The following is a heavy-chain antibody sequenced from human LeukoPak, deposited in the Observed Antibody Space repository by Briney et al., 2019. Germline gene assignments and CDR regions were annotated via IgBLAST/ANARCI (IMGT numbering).Heavy chain of an antibody. CDR2: IRYDGSTK. D-gene: IGHD3-16*02. CDR3: AKDVSSGMDV. CDR1: GFIFRNYG. V-gene: IGHV3-30*02. Sequence: GGSLRLSCAAYGFIFRNYGMHWVRQAPGKGLEWVAFIRYDGSTKSYAASVKGRFTISGDNSENTLYLQMSSLGPEDTAVHYCAKDVSSGMDVWGKGTTVTVSS. J-gene: IGHJ6*03.